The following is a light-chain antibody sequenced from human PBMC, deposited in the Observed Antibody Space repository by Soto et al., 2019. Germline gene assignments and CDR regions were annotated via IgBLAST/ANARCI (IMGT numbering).Light chain of an antibody. CDR1: KSDIGVYDF. CDR3: KSYAGSNTYV. V-gene: IGLV2-8*01. Sequence: QSVLTQPPSASGSPGQSVTISCTGTKSDIGVYDFVSWYQHHPGKAPRLIIYEVVQRPSGVPDRFSGSKSGNTASLTVSGLQAADEADYFCKSYAGSNTYVFGNGTKVTVL. CDR2: EVV. J-gene: IGLJ1*01.